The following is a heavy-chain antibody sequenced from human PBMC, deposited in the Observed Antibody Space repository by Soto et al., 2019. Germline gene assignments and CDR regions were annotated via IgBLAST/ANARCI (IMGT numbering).Heavy chain of an antibody. J-gene: IGHJ4*02. CDR1: GFTFSSYD. Sequence: GGSLRLSCAASGFTFSSYDMHWVRQATGKGLEWVSAIGTAGDTYYPGSVKGRFTISRENAKNSLYLQMNSLRAEDTAVYYCARGIWSGWSTTASFDYWGQGTLVTVSS. V-gene: IGHV3-13*01. D-gene: IGHD3-3*01. CDR3: ARGIWSGWSTTASFDY. CDR2: IGTAGDT.